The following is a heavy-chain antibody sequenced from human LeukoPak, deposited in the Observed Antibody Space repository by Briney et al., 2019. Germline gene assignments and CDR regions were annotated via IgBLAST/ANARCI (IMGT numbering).Heavy chain of an antibody. D-gene: IGHD6-19*01. CDR2: ISSSSSYI. CDR1: GFTLRSYS. J-gene: IGHJ4*02. Sequence: GGSLRLSCAASGFTLRSYSMNWVRQAPGKGLEWVSSISSSSSYIYYADSVKGRFTISRDNAKNSLYLQMNSLRAEDTAVYYCAREHDSSGCPDYWGQGTLVTVSS. CDR3: AREHDSSGCPDY. V-gene: IGHV3-21*01.